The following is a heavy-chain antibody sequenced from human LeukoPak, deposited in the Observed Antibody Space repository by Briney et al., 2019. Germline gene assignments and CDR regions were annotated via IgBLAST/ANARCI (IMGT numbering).Heavy chain of an antibody. D-gene: IGHD6-13*01. V-gene: IGHV3-48*02. Sequence: GGSLRLSCAASGFIFSSYAMSWVRQAPGKGLEWVSYISSSSSSIYYADSVRGRVTISRDNAKNSLYLQMNSLRDEDTAVYYCARDSGGSSGWYYFDYWGQGTLVTVSS. CDR1: GFIFSSYA. CDR3: ARDSGGSSGWYYFDY. CDR2: ISSSSSSI. J-gene: IGHJ4*02.